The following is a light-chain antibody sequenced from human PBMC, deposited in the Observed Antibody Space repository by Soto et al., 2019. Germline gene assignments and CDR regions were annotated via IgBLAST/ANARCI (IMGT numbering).Light chain of an antibody. V-gene: IGKV3-20*01. J-gene: IGKJ4*01. CDR1: QSVSYY. CDR2: DAS. Sequence: EIVLTQSPGTLSLSPGERATLSCRASQSVSYYLAWYQQKPGQAPRLLIYDASIRATGVPDRFSGSGSGTDFTLTISRLEPEDFAVYYCQHCQPCGDSPPLTFGGGTKVDIK. CDR3: QHCQPCGDSPPLT.